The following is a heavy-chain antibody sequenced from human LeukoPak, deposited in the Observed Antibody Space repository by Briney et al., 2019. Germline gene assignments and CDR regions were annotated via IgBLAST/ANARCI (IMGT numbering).Heavy chain of an antibody. Sequence: PETLSPTCTLSSGSISSYYWSWIRQPPGKGLEWIGYIYYSVSTNYKPSLKSRVTISVDTSKNQFSLKLSSVAAADTAVYYCASVRGYSYYFDYWGQGTLVTVSS. V-gene: IGHV4-59*01. D-gene: IGHD5-18*01. CDR3: ASVRGYSYYFDY. J-gene: IGHJ4*02. CDR1: SGSISSYY. CDR2: IYYSVST.